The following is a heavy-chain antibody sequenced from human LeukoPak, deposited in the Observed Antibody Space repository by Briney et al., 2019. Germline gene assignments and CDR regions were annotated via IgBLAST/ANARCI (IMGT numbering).Heavy chain of an antibody. CDR1: GFTFSSYW. V-gene: IGHV4-34*01. CDR2: INHSGGT. CDR3: ARVKDPGGYYYYYYMDV. Sequence: GSLRLSCAASGFTFSSYWMSWVRQPPGKGLEWIGEINHSGGTKYNPSLKSRVTISVDTSKNQFSLKLSSVTAADTAMYYCARVKDPGGYYYYYYMDVWGKGTTVTVSS. J-gene: IGHJ6*03. D-gene: IGHD3-16*01.